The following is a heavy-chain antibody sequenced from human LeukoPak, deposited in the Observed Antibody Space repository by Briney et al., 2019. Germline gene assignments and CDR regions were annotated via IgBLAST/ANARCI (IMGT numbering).Heavy chain of an antibody. J-gene: IGHJ6*02. Sequence: ASVKVSCKASGYTFTGYYMHWVRQAPGQGLEWMGWINPNSGGTNYAQKFQGWVTMTRDTSISTAYMELSRLRSDDTAVYYCARDGVVPAGRYYYYGMDVWGQGTTVTVSS. CDR1: GYTFTGYY. D-gene: IGHD2-2*01. CDR2: INPNSGGT. CDR3: ARDGVVPAGRYYYYGMDV. V-gene: IGHV1-2*04.